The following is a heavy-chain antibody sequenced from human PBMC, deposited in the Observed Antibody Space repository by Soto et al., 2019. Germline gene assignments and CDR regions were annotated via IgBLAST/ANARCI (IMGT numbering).Heavy chain of an antibody. CDR2: ITGDGYNK. Sequence: QVQLVESGGGVVQPGRSLRLSCAVSGFIFKNYALNWVRQAPGKGLEWVASITGDGYNKYYADSVKDRFTISSDNSKNTLSLQMTALRVEDSSVYYCTKSSGGSSSVGMDYWGPGTLVTVSS. CDR1: GFIFKNYA. V-gene: IGHV3-30*18. J-gene: IGHJ4*02. CDR3: TKSSGGSSSVGMDY. D-gene: IGHD2-15*01.